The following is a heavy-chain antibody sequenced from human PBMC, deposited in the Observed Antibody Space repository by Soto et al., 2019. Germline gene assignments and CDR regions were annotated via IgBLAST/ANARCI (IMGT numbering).Heavy chain of an antibody. CDR2: IYHSGST. D-gene: IGHD6-6*01. CDR3: ARDRSIAARPSYYYGMDV. Sequence: PSETLSLTCAVSGGSISSGGFSWSWIRQPPGKGLEWIGYIYHSGSTYYNPSLKSRVTISVDRSKNQFSLKLSSVTAADTAVYYCARDRSIAARPSYYYGMDVWGQGTTVTVSS. J-gene: IGHJ6*02. V-gene: IGHV4-30-2*01. CDR1: GGSISSGGFS.